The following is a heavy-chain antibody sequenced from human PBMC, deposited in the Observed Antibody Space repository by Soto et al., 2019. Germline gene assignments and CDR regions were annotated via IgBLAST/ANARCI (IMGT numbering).Heavy chain of an antibody. CDR2: ISYDGSNK. Sequence: WGSLRLSCSASVFTFSSYAMHWFRQAPGKGLEWVAVISYDGSNKYYADSVKGRFTISRDNSKNTLYLQMNSLRAEDTAVYYCARARGYCSSTSCYLSYYYYGMDVWGQGTTVTVSS. V-gene: IGHV3-30-3*01. J-gene: IGHJ6*02. CDR1: VFTFSSYA. D-gene: IGHD2-2*01. CDR3: ARARGYCSSTSCYLSYYYYGMDV.